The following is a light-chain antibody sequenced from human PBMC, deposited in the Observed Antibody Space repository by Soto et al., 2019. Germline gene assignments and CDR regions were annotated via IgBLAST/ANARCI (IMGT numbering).Light chain of an antibody. CDR1: QSVSSY. CDR2: DAS. Sequence: EIMLTQSPATLSLSPGERATLSCRASQSVSSYLAWYQQKPGQAPRLLIYDASNRATGIPARFSGSGSGTDFTLTISSIEPEDFAVYYCQQYGSSPPLTVGEGTKVDIK. V-gene: IGKV3-11*01. CDR3: QQYGSSPPLT. J-gene: IGKJ4*01.